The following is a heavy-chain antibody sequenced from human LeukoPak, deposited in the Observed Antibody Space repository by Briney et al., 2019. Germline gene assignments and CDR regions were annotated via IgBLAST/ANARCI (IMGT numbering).Heavy chain of an antibody. V-gene: IGHV3-9*01. J-gene: IGHJ4*02. CDR2: ISWNSGSI. Sequence: GKSLRLSCAASGFTFDDYAMHWVRQAPGKGLEWASGISWNSGSIGYADSVKGRFTISRDNAKNSLYLQMNSLRAEDTALYYCAKDGRGYSYGRVLTYYFDYWGQGTLVTVSS. CDR3: AKDGRGYSYGRVLTYYFDY. D-gene: IGHD5-18*01. CDR1: GFTFDDYA.